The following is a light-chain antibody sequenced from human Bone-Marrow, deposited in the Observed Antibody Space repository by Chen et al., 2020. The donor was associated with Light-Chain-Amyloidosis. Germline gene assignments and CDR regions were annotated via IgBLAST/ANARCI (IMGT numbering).Light chain of an antibody. J-gene: IGKJ2*01. Sequence: EIVLTQSPATLSLSPGERATLSCRASQSVSSYLAWYQQKPGQAPRLLIYDTSNRATDIPARFSGSGSGTEFTLTISRLQPEDFATYYCQQANSLPYTFGQGTRLEV. CDR3: QQANSLPYT. V-gene: IGKV3-11*01. CDR1: QSVSSY. CDR2: DTS.